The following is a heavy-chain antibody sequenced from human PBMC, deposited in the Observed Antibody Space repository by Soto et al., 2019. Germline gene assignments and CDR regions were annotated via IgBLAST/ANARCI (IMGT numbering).Heavy chain of an antibody. CDR2: IRSYNGNT. V-gene: IGHV1-18*01. CDR3: AREYGSGSRFDY. CDR1: GYTFTSYG. D-gene: IGHD3-10*01. J-gene: IGHJ4*02. Sequence: QVQRVQSGAEVKKPGASVKVSCKASGYTFTSYGLSWVRQAPGQVLEGMGWIRSYNGNTNYAQNPQGRVTMTTDTSTSTAYLELRSLRSDDTAEYYCAREYGSGSRFDYWGQGTLVTVSS.